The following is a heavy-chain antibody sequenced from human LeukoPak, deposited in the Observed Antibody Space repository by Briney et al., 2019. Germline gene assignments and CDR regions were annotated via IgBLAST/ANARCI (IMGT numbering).Heavy chain of an antibody. Sequence: SETLSLTCAVSGGSISSGGYSWSWIRQPPGKGLEWIGYIYHSGSTYYNPSLKSRVTISVDRSKNQFSLKLSSVTAADTAVYYCATLRITGSDYWGQGTLVTVSS. CDR2: IYHSGST. CDR3: ATLRITGSDY. V-gene: IGHV4-30-2*01. CDR1: GGSISSGGYS. D-gene: IGHD1-14*01. J-gene: IGHJ4*02.